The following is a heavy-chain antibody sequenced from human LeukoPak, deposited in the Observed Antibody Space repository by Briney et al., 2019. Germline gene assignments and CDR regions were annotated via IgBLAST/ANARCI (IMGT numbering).Heavy chain of an antibody. CDR2: INHSGST. Sequence: SETLSLTCAVYGGSFSGYYWSWIRQPPGKGLEWIGEINHSGSTNYNPSLKSRVPISVDTSKNQFSLKMSSVTAADTAVYYCARQGRISMIVVLIEDAFDIWGQGTMVTVSS. V-gene: IGHV4-34*01. D-gene: IGHD3-22*01. CDR3: ARQGRISMIVVLIEDAFDI. CDR1: GGSFSGYY. J-gene: IGHJ3*02.